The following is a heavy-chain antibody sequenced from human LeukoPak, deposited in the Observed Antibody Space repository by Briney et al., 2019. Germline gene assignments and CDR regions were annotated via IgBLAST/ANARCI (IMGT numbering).Heavy chain of an antibody. V-gene: IGHV3-30*04. Sequence: PGGSPRLSCAASGFSFSSYAMHWVRQAPGKGLEWVAVISYDGSNKYYADSVKGRFTISRDNSKNTLYLQMNSLRAEDTAVYYCANWDSYSAFDYWGQGTLVTVSS. CDR1: GFSFSSYA. J-gene: IGHJ4*02. D-gene: IGHD1-26*01. CDR3: ANWDSYSAFDY. CDR2: ISYDGSNK.